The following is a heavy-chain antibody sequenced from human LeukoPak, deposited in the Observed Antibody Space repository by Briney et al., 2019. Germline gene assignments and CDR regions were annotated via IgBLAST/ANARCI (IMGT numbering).Heavy chain of an antibody. J-gene: IGHJ6*02. V-gene: IGHV1-2*02. CDR3: ARVRYCSGGSCSGGMDV. D-gene: IGHD2-15*01. CDR2: INPNSGGT. CDR1: GYTFTGYY. Sequence: ASVKVSCKASGYTFTGYYMHWVRQAPGQGLEWMGWINPNSGGTNYAQKFEGRVTMTRNTSISTAYMELSSLRSEDTAVYYCARVRYCSGGSCSGGMDVWGQGTTVTVSS.